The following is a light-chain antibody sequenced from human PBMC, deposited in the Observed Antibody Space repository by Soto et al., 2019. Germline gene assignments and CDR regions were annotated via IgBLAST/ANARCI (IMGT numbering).Light chain of an antibody. Sequence: EIVLTQSPGTLSLSPGERATISCRASQRVSSGFLAWYQQKPGQAPRLLMYGATSRATGIPDGFSGTWSGTDFTLTISRPEPADFAVYSCHPYSNPPHTFGLGTKLEIK. CDR2: GAT. CDR3: HPYSNPPHT. V-gene: IGKV3-20*01. J-gene: IGKJ2*01. CDR1: QRVSSGF.